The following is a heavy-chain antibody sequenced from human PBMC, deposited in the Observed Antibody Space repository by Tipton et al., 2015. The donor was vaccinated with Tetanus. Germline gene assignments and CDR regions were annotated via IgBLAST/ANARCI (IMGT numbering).Heavy chain of an antibody. CDR1: GASIRGGTFY. J-gene: IGHJ4*02. CDR2: IYESGDT. D-gene: IGHD2-15*01. Sequence: TLSLTCTVSGASIRGGTFYWGWIRQPPGKGLEWIGSIYESGDTYYIPSLKSRVTISVNTSTNQFSLTLNSMAAADTGVYYCAGQQCGCFAHFVYWGQGKLVTVSS. V-gene: IGHV4-39*01. CDR3: AGQQCGCFAHFVY.